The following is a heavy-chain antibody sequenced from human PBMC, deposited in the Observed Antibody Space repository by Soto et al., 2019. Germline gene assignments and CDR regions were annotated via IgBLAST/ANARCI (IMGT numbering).Heavy chain of an antibody. CDR2: ISDSGGST. D-gene: IGHD3-22*01. CDR3: AKPISGYYAPSDH. CDR1: EFTSSSLA. J-gene: IGHJ4*02. Sequence: PGGPMRLPCGASEFTSSSLAMRRVSQATGKGLEWVSVISDSGGSTYYADSVRGRFTISRDNSKSTLFLQMNSLRGDDTAIYYCAKPISGYYAPSDHWGQGTQVTVSS. V-gene: IGHV3-23*01.